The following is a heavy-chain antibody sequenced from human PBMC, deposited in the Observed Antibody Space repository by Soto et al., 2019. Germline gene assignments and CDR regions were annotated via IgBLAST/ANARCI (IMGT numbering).Heavy chain of an antibody. CDR1: RFTFSTYE. J-gene: IGHJ4*02. Sequence: EVQLVESGGALVQPGGSLRLSCAASRFTFSTYEMHWLRQAPGKGLEWVSYISSGGDTVHYADSVKGRFTISRDNTRNSLYLQMNSLRDEDTDLHYCVRYCSSTLCNGVATRTFDYWGQGTLVTVSS. CDR3: VRYCSSTLCNGVATRTFDY. V-gene: IGHV3-48*03. CDR2: ISSGGDTV. D-gene: IGHD2-2*01.